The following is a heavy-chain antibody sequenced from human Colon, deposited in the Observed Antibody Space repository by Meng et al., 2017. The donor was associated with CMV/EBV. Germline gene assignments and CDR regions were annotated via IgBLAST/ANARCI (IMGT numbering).Heavy chain of an antibody. CDR2: INPNSGGT. CDR1: GYTFTGYY. CDR3: ATVSSSYYLYFQH. Sequence: VQLVQSGAEVKKPGASVKVSCKASGYTFTGYYMHWVRQAPGQGLEWMGWINPNSGGTNYAQKFQGRVTMTRDTSISTAYMELGRLRSDDTAVYYCATVSSSYYLYFQHWGQGTLVTVSS. J-gene: IGHJ1*01. V-gene: IGHV1-2*02. D-gene: IGHD3-22*01.